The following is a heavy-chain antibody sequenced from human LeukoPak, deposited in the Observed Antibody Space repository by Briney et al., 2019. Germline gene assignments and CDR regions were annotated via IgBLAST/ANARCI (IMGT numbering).Heavy chain of an antibody. J-gene: IGHJ1*01. V-gene: IGHV3-23*01. D-gene: IGHD3-22*01. CDR2: ISVSATNT. Sequence: GGSLRLSCAASGFTFSSYDMTWVRQAPGKGLEWVSTISVSATNTYYADSVKGRFTISRDNSKNTLYLQMNSLRADDTAVYYCATITSMRVVFISWGQGTLVTVSS. CDR1: GFTFSSYD. CDR3: ATITSMRVVFIS.